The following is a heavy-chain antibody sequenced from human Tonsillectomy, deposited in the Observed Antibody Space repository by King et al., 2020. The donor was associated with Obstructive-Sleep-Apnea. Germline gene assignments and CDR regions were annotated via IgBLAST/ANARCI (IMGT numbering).Heavy chain of an antibody. CDR2: IYYSGST. V-gene: IGHV4-39*07. D-gene: IGHD2-8*01. CDR1: GGSISSSSYY. CDR3: ARGSPDDTKFDY. J-gene: IGHJ4*02. Sequence: QLQLQESGPGLVKPSETLSLTCTVSGGSISSSSYYWGWIRQPPGKGLQWIGTIYYSGSTYYNTSLRSRVTISVDTSKNQFSLKLTSVAAADTAVYYCARGSPDDTKFDYWGQGTLVTVSS.